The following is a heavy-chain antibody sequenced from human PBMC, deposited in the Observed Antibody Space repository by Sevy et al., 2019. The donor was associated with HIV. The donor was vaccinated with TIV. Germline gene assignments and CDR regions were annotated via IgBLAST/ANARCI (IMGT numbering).Heavy chain of an antibody. J-gene: IGHJ4*02. V-gene: IGHV4-4*07. D-gene: IGHD1-1*01. CDR2: IYTSGRT. CDR3: TRGEVQLWPSGFDY. CDR1: ADSISSYY. Sequence: SDTLSLTCTVSADSISSYYWSWIRQPAGKGLEWIGRIYTSGRTNYNPSLKSRVTMSVDTSKNQFSLKLRSVTAADTAVYFCTRGEVQLWPSGFDYWGQGTLVTVSS.